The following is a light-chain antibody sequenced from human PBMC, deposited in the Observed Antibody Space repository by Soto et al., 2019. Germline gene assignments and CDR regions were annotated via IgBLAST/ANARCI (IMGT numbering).Light chain of an antibody. CDR3: SSYTSSSSDDV. J-gene: IGLJ1*01. V-gene: IGLV2-14*01. Sequence: SALPQPASVSGSPGQSITLSCTGTSSDVGGYNYVSWYQQHPGKAPKLMIYEVSNRPSGVSNRFSGSKSGNTASLTISGLQAEDEADYYCSSYTSSSSDDVVGTGTKRTVL. CDR2: EVS. CDR1: SSDVGGYNY.